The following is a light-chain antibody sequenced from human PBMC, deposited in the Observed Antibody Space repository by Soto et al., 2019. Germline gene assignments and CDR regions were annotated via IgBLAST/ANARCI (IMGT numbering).Light chain of an antibody. J-gene: IGKJ1*01. Sequence: DIMMTQSPSSLSVSAGERATITCRASQSVSSYLTWYQQKPGQAPRLLISDASNKATGIPARFSGSGSGTEFTLTISSLQPDYVTTYCCQQYSTSPTFGQGTKVDI. CDR2: DAS. CDR3: QQYSTSPT. V-gene: IGKV3-11*01. CDR1: QSVSSY.